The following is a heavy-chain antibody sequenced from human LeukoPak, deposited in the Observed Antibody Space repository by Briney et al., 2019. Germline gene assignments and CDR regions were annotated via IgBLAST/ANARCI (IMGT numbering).Heavy chain of an antibody. D-gene: IGHD3-10*01. CDR2: INPNSGGT. V-gene: IGHV1-2*06. J-gene: IGHJ4*02. CDR3: ARGHITMVRGVFDY. CDR1: GYTFTGYY. Sequence: ASVKVSCKASGYTFTGYYMHWVRQAPGQGLEWMGRINPNSGGTNYAQKLQGRVTMTTDTSTSTAYMELRSLRSDDTAVYYCARGHITMVRGVFDYWGQGTLVTVSS.